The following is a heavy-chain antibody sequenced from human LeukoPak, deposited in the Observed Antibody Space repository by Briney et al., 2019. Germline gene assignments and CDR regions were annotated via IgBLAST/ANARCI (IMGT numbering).Heavy chain of an antibody. Sequence: SETLSLTCAVYGGSFSGYYWSWIRQPPGKGLEWIGEINHSGSTNYNPSLKSRVTISADTSKNQFSLKLSSVTAADTAVYYCARVGDIVVVVAATGRRYGMDVWGQGTTVTVSS. CDR3: ARVGDIVVVVAATGRRYGMDV. V-gene: IGHV4-34*01. J-gene: IGHJ6*02. CDR2: INHSGST. CDR1: GGSFSGYY. D-gene: IGHD2-15*01.